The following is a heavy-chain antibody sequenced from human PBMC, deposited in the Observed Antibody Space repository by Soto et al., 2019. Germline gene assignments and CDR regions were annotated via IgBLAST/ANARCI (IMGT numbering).Heavy chain of an antibody. CDR1: GFNVMSYW. J-gene: IGHJ4*02. V-gene: IGHV3-7*01. Sequence: LRLSCAVSGFNVMSYWMSWVRQAPGKGLEWVASIKDDGSEIYYLQSVRGRFTISRDSAGNALHLAMNYMSAEDTGVYFCARDIGFDYVNWGQGTLVTVSS. D-gene: IGHD5-12*01. CDR2: IKDDGSEI. CDR3: ARDIGFDYVN.